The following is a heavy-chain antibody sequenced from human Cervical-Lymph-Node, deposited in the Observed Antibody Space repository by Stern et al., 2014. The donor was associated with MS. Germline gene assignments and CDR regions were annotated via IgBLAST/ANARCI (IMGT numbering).Heavy chain of an antibody. V-gene: IGHV7-4-1*02. CDR3: ATWGAGSSPPLFY. J-gene: IGHJ4*02. D-gene: IGHD6-6*01. CDR1: GYNLTTFA. CDR2: INTKTGNP. Sequence: QVQLVQSGSELKKPGASVKVSCQASGYNLTTFAINWVRQAPGQGLEWMGWINTKTGNPTFAQGFTGRFVFSLDASINTAYLQIISLKAEDSAVYYCATWGAGSSPPLFYWGQGTLVTVSS.